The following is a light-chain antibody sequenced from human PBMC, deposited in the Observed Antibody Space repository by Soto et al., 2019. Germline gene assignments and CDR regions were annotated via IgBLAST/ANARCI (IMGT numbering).Light chain of an antibody. CDR3: QPYSNWPWT. J-gene: IGKJ1*01. CDR1: QIVSSN. V-gene: IGKV3-15*01. CDR2: GAS. Sequence: IMLTQSPATLSVSPGARATVCGRASQIVSSNFAWYQQKPGQAPRLLIYGASTRATGITARFSGSGSGTEFTLTISSLQSEDFAVYYCQPYSNWPWTVGQGTQVEIK.